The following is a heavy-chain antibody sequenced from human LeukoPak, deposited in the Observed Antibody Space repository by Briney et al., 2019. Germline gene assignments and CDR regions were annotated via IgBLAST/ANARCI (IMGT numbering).Heavy chain of an antibody. CDR1: GGSISSGSYY. J-gene: IGHJ5*02. CDR3: ARDYNVVRRDGYNYWFDP. V-gene: IGHV4-61*02. Sequence: PSETLSLTCTVSGGSISSGSYYWSWIRQPAGKGLEWIGRIYTSGSTNYNPSLKSRVTISVDTSKNQFSLKLSSVTAADTAVYYCARDYNVVRRDGYNYWFDPWGQGTLVTVSS. CDR2: IYTSGST. D-gene: IGHD5-24*01.